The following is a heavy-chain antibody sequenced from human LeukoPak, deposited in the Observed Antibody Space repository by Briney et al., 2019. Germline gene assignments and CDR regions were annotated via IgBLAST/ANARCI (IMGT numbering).Heavy chain of an antibody. D-gene: IGHD2-2*01. V-gene: IGHV5-51*01. CDR1: GYSFTSYW. CDR3: ARSGYCSSTSCHLNWFDP. Sequence: GESLKISCKGSGYSFTSYWIGWVRQMPGKGLEWMGIIYPGDSDTRYSPSFQGQVTISADKSISTAYLQWSSLKASDTAMYYCARSGYCSSTSCHLNWFDPWGQGTLVTVSS. CDR2: IYPGDSDT. J-gene: IGHJ5*02.